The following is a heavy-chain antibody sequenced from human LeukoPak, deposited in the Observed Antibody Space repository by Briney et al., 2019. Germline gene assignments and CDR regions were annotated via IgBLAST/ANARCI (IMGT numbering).Heavy chain of an antibody. D-gene: IGHD6-19*01. J-gene: IGHJ4*02. CDR3: ARELSVAGENAFEY. CDR1: GYTFTTYY. Sequence: ASVKVSCKASGYTFTTYYVHWVRQAPGQGLEWMGIINPSGGSTTYAQKFRGRLTMTRDMSTSTVYMELSRLRSDDTAVYYCARELSVAGENAFEYWGQGTLVTVSS. CDR2: INPSGGST. V-gene: IGHV1-46*01.